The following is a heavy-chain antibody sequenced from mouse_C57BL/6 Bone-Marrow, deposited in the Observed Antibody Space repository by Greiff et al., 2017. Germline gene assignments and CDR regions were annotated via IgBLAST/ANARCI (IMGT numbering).Heavy chain of an antibody. V-gene: IGHV1-54*01. CDR2: INPGSGGT. J-gene: IGHJ2*01. Sequence: VQLQESGAELVRPGTSVKVSCKASGYAFTNYLIEWVKQRPGQGLEWIGVINPGSGGTNYNEKFKGKATLTADTSSSTAYMQLSSLTSEDSAVYFCARRDYYGSSSNFDYWGQGTTLTVSS. CDR1: GYAFTNYL. D-gene: IGHD1-1*01. CDR3: ARRDYYGSSSNFDY.